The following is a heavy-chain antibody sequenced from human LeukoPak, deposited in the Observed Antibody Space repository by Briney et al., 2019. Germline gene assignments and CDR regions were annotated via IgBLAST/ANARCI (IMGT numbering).Heavy chain of an antibody. Sequence: SETLSLTCTMSGGSISGGSISTYYWTWIRQPPGKELEWIGYIYYSGSTNYNPSLKSRVTISLDTSKNQFSLKLNSVTAADTAVYYCTRRVATTGIYAFDIWGQGKVVTVSS. J-gene: IGHJ3*02. CDR1: GGSISTYY. D-gene: IGHD1-1*01. CDR3: TRRVATTGIYAFDI. CDR2: IYYSGST. V-gene: IGHV4-59*01.